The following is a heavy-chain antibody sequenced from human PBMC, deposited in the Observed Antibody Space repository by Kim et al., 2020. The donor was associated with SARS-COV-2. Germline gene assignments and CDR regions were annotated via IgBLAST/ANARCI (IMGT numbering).Heavy chain of an antibody. CDR1: GFTFSSYS. J-gene: IGHJ6*02. CDR2: ISSSSSYI. V-gene: IGHV3-21*01. CDR3: ARGLSRGSYYGMDV. Sequence: LSLTCAASGFTFSSYSMNWVRQAPGKGLEWVSSISSSSSYIYYADSVKGRFTISRDNAKNSLYLQMNSLRAEDTAVYYCARGLSRGSYYGMDVWGQGTTVTVSS. D-gene: IGHD3-16*01.